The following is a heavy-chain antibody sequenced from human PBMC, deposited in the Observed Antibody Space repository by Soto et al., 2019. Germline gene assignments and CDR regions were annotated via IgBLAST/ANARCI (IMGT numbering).Heavy chain of an antibody. CDR1: GGSISSGGYS. V-gene: IGHV4-30-2*01. D-gene: IGHD3-9*01. CDR2: IYHSGST. Sequence: TLSLTCAVSGGSISSGGYSWSWIRQPPGKGLEWIGYIYHSGSTYYNPSLKSRVTISVDRSKNQFSLKLSSVTAADTAVYYCARSDTYDILDYWGQGTLVTVSS. CDR3: ARSDTYDILDY. J-gene: IGHJ4*02.